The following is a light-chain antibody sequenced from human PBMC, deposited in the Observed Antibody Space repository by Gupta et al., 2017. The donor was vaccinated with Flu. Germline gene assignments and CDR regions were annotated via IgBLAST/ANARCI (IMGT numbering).Light chain of an antibody. J-gene: IGLJ3*02. CDR3: LLYYGGAWV. Sequence: QTVVTQEPSLTVSPGGTVTLTCASSTGAVTSGYYPNWFQQKPGQAPRALIYSTSNKRSWTPARFSGSLLGGKAALTLSGVQTEDEAEYYCLLYYGGAWVFGGGTKLTVL. CDR2: STS. CDR1: TGAVTSGYY. V-gene: IGLV7-43*01.